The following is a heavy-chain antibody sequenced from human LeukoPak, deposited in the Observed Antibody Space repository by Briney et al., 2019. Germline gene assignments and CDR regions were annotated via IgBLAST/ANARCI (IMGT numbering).Heavy chain of an antibody. J-gene: IGHJ4*02. Sequence: GGPLRLSCAASGFTFSSYGMHWVRQAPGKWLEWVAFIRYDGSNKYYADSVKGRFTISRDNSKNTLYLQMNSLRAEDTAVYYCAKGPHFDWLTGIDYWGQGTLVTVSS. D-gene: IGHD3-9*01. CDR2: IRYDGSNK. V-gene: IGHV3-30*02. CDR3: AKGPHFDWLTGIDY. CDR1: GFTFSSYG.